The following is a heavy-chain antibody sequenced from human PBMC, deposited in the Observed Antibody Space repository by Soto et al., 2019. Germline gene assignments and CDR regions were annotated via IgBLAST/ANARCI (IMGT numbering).Heavy chain of an antibody. D-gene: IGHD6-19*01. CDR2: ISAYNGNT. J-gene: IGHJ3*02. CDR3: ARDGSGWFLGGFNAFDI. Sequence: QVQLVQSGAEVKKPGASVKVSCKASGYTFTSYGISWVRQAPGQGLEWMGWISAYNGNTNYPQKLQGRVTMTTDTSTSTAYMELRSLRSDDTAVYYCARDGSGWFLGGFNAFDIWGQGTMVTVSS. V-gene: IGHV1-18*01. CDR1: GYTFTSYG.